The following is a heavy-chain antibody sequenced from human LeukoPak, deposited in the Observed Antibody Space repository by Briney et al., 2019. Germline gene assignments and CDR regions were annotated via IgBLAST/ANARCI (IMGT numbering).Heavy chain of an antibody. CDR2: TYYRSKWYN. Sequence: SQTLSLTCAISGDSVSSNSAAWNWIRQSPSRGLEWLGRTYYRSKWYNDYAVSVKSRITINPDTSKNQFSLKLSSVTAADTAVYYCARLNLLWFGESGYYYYYYYMDVWGKGTTVTISS. D-gene: IGHD3-10*01. V-gene: IGHV6-1*01. J-gene: IGHJ6*03. CDR1: GDSVSSNSAA. CDR3: ARLNLLWFGESGYYYYYYYMDV.